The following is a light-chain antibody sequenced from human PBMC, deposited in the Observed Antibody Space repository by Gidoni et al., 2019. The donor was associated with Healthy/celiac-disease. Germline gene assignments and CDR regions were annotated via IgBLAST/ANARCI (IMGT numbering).Light chain of an antibody. CDR1: QGISSW. CDR2: AAS. Sequence: EIQMTQSPSSLSAFVGDRVTITCRASQGISSWLAWSQQKPEKAHKSLIYAASSLQSGVPSRFSGSGSGTDFTLTISSLQPEDFATYYCQQYNSYPXNFGGGTKVEIK. V-gene: IGKV1D-16*01. CDR3: QQYNSYPXN. J-gene: IGKJ4*01.